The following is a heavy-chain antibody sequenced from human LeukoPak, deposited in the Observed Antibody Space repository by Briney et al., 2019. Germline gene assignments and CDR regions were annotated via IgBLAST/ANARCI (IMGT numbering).Heavy chain of an antibody. V-gene: IGHV4-39*07. CDR3: ARVGGYNYGDY. Sequence: SETLSLTRTVSGGFISSSSYYWGWIRQPPGKGLEWIGSIYYSGSTYYNPSLKSRVTISVDTSKNQFSLKLSSVTAADTAVYYCARVGGYNYGDYWGQGTLVTVSS. J-gene: IGHJ4*02. CDR2: IYYSGST. D-gene: IGHD5-24*01. CDR1: GGFISSSSYY.